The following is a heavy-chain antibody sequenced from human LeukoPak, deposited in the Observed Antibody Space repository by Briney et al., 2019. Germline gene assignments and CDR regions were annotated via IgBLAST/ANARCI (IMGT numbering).Heavy chain of an antibody. J-gene: IGHJ5*02. Sequence: PGESLKISCKGSGYSFTSYWIGWVRQMPGKGLEWMGIIYPGDSDTRYSPSFQGQVTISADKSISTAYLQWSSLKASDTATYYCARCPCSGYDGNNWFDPWGQGTLVTVSS. D-gene: IGHD5-12*01. CDR1: GYSFTSYW. CDR2: IYPGDSDT. V-gene: IGHV5-51*01. CDR3: ARCPCSGYDGNNWFDP.